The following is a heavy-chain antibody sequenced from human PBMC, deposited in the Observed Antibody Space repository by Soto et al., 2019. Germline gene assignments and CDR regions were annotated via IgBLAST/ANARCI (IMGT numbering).Heavy chain of an antibody. V-gene: IGHV2-5*01. D-gene: IGHD3-16*01. CDR3: AHSPWGAAPDY. CDR2: IYWNDDK. Sequence: SGPTLVNPTQTLTLTCALSGFSVSARGVGVGWIHQPPGKALEWLAIIYWNDDKLYRPSLQSRLAITKDTSKNQVVLTMTNMDPVDTATYYCAHSPWGAAPDYWGQGTPVTVSS. J-gene: IGHJ4*02. CDR1: GFSVSARGVG.